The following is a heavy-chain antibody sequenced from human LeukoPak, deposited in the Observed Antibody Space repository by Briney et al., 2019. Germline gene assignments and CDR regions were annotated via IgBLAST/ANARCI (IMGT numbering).Heavy chain of an antibody. D-gene: IGHD3-22*01. CDR2: IYYSGST. J-gene: IGHJ4*02. Sequence: SETLFLTCTVSGGSISSYYWSWIRQPPGKGLEWIGYIYYSGSTNYNPSLKSRVTISVDTSKNQFSLKLSSVTAADTAVYYCASSTHYYDSSGYSDWGQGTLVTVSS. V-gene: IGHV4-59*01. CDR3: ASSTHYYDSSGYSD. CDR1: GGSISSYY.